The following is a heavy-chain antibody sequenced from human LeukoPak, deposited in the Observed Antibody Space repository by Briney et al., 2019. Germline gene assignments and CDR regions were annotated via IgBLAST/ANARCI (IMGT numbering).Heavy chain of an antibody. CDR2: IRNDGAKT. CDR1: TFTFSDYG. CDR3: AKDGVILAPGVYWYMDV. V-gene: IGHV3-30*02. D-gene: IGHD3-16*02. Sequence: GGSLRLSSLGSTFTFSDYGMHWVRQAPGKGLEWVAFIRNDGAKTYYADSAKGRFTISRDNSRNTLYLQMNSLTAEDTAVFYCAKDGVILAPGVYWYMDVWGRGTTVTVSS. J-gene: IGHJ6*03.